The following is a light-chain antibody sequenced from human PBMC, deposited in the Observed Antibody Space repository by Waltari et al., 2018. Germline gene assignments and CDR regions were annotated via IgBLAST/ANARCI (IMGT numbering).Light chain of an antibody. CDR2: DVS. CDR3: SSYITSSTL. V-gene: IGLV2-14*01. Sequence: QSALTQPASVSGSPGQSITISCTGTSSDFGYNYVSWYQQFPGNAPQLVIYDVSHRPSGVSNRFSGSKSGNTASLTISGLQAEDEADYLCSSYITSSTLFGGGTKLTVL. J-gene: IGLJ2*01. CDR1: SSDFGYNY.